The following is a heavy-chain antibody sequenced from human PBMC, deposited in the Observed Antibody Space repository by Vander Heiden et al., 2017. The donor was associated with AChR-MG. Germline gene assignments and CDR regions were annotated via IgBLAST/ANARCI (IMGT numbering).Heavy chain of an antibody. CDR3: ARSGSGLPRGKNWFDP. J-gene: IGHJ5*02. D-gene: IGHD2-15*01. V-gene: IGHV4-30-4*08. Sequence: QVQLQESGPGLVKPSQTLSLTCTVPGGSISSGDYYWSWIRQHRGKGLEWIGYIYYSGSTYYNPSLKSRVTISVDTSKNQFSLKLSAVTAADTAVYYCARSGSGLPRGKNWFDPWGQGTLVTVSS. CDR1: GGSISSGDYY. CDR2: IYYSGST.